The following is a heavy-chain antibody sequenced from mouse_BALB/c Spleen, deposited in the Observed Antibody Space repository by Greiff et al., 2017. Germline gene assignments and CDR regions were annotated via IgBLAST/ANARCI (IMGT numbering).Heavy chain of an antibody. D-gene: IGHD2-3*01. CDR2: ISSGGSYT. Sequence: EVKVVESGGGLVKPGGSLKLSCAASGFTFSSYAMSWVRQSPEKRLEWVAEISSGGSYTYYPDTVTGRFTISRDNAKNTLYLEMSSLRSEDTAMYYCARDDGYPPWFAYWGQGTLVTVSA. CDR3: ARDDGYPPWFAY. J-gene: IGHJ3*01. CDR1: GFTFSSYA. V-gene: IGHV5-9-4*01.